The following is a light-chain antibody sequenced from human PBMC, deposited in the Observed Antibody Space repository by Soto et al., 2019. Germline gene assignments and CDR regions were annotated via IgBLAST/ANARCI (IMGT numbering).Light chain of an antibody. CDR2: AAS. CDR1: QYIGRY. J-gene: IGKJ4*01. Sequence: DIQMTQSPSSLSASVGDRVTITCRAGQYIGRYLNWYQQKPGKAPKLLIYAASSLHSGVPSRFSGSGSGTDFTLTISSLQPEDVATYYCQKYNSAPLTFGGGTKVDI. V-gene: IGKV1-39*01. CDR3: QKYNSAPLT.